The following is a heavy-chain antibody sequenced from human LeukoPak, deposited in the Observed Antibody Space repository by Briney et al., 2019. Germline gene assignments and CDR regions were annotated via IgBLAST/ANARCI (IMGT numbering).Heavy chain of an antibody. J-gene: IGHJ4*02. Sequence: GGSLRLSCAASGFTFSSYWMSWVRQAPGKGLEWVANIKQDGSEKYYVDSVKGRFTISRDNAKNSLYLQMNSLRAEDTAVYYCARSAYYYGSGSYPNYWGQGTLVTVSS. CDR3: ARSAYYYGSGSYPNY. CDR2: IKQDGSEK. V-gene: IGHV3-7*01. CDR1: GFTFSSYW. D-gene: IGHD3-10*01.